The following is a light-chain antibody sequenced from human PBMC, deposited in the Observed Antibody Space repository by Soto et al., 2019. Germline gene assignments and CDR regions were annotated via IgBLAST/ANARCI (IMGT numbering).Light chain of an antibody. CDR3: QQANSFPPP. CDR2: AAS. V-gene: IGKV1-12*01. CDR1: QGISSW. J-gene: IGKJ1*01. Sequence: DIQMTQSPSSVSASVGDRVTITCRASQGISSWFAWYQQRSGKAHKLLIYAASSLQTGVPSRFSGSGSGTEFTLTISSLQPEDFATYYCQQANSFPPPFGQGTKVEIK.